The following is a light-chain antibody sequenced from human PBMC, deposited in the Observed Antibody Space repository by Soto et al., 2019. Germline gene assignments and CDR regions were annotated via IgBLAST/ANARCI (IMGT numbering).Light chain of an antibody. J-gene: IGKJ5*01. Sequence: EIVMTQSPATLSVSPVERATVCFRASQSINSKLAWYQQKPGQAPRLLIYGASIRATGIPARFSGSGSGTEFTLTISSLQSEDFAVYYCQQYNNWPPITFGQGTRLEIK. CDR2: GAS. CDR3: QQYNNWPPIT. CDR1: QSINSK. V-gene: IGKV3-15*01.